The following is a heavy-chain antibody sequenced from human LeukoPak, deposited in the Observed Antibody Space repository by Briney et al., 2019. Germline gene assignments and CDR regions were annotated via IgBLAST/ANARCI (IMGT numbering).Heavy chain of an antibody. CDR2: IYHSGST. Sequence: SETLSLTCTVSGYSISSGYYWGWIRQPPGKGLERIGSIYHSGSTYYNPSLKSRVTISVDTSKNQFSLKLSSVTAADTAVYYCASLLGASLDYWGQGTLVTVSS. CDR3: ASLLGASLDY. J-gene: IGHJ4*02. CDR1: GYSISSGYY. V-gene: IGHV4-38-2*02. D-gene: IGHD1-26*01.